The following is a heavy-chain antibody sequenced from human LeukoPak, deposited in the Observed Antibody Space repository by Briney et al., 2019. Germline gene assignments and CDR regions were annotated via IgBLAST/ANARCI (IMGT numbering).Heavy chain of an antibody. Sequence: GGSLRLSCAASGFTFSNYAMTWVRQAPGKGLEWVSSISDTGSSTYYADSVKGRFTISRDNAKNTLFLQMMSLRPEDTAIYHCAQVMGGVGAMYFQLWGQGTLVTVSS. CDR2: ISDTGSST. J-gene: IGHJ1*01. CDR1: GFTFSNYA. CDR3: AQVMGGVGAMYFQL. D-gene: IGHD1-26*01. V-gene: IGHV3-23*01.